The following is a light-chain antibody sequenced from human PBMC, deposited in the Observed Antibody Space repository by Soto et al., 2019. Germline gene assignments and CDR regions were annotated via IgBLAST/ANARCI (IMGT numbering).Light chain of an antibody. Sequence: IVLTQSPGTLSLSPGERATLSCRASQSVSSSYLAWYQLKPGQAPRLLIYGASSRAIGIPDRFSGSGSGTDFTLTISSLQSEDLALYYCQQYNDWPLTFGQGTKVDIK. V-gene: IGKV3-20*01. CDR3: QQYNDWPLT. CDR2: GAS. CDR1: QSVSSSY. J-gene: IGKJ1*01.